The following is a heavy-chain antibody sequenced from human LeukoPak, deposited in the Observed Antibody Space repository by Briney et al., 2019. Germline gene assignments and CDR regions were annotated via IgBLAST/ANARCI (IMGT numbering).Heavy chain of an antibody. CDR1: GFSFSTYN. CDR2: ITRGSSYI. V-gene: IGHV3-21*01. D-gene: IGHD1-26*01. CDR3: ARDPYSGNYGAYYYYYMDV. Sequence: GGSLRLSCAASGFSFSTYNMNWVRQAPGKRLEWVSSITRGSSYIYYADSVKGRFTISRDNAKSSLYLQMDSLRAEDTAVYYCARDPYSGNYGAYYYYYMDVWGKGTTVTISS. J-gene: IGHJ6*03.